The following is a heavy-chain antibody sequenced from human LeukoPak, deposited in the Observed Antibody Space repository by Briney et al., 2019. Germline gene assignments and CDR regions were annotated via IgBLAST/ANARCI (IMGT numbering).Heavy chain of an antibody. CDR3: ARDRSNNDY. CDR2: IYHSGST. Sequence: SETLSLTCTVSGYSITSGYYWGWIRQPPGKGLEWIGSIYHSGSTFYNPSLKSRVTISVDPSKNQFSLKLNSVIVADTAVYYCARDRSNNDYWGQGTLVTVSS. J-gene: IGHJ4*02. D-gene: IGHD6-13*01. CDR1: GYSITSGYY. V-gene: IGHV4-38-2*02.